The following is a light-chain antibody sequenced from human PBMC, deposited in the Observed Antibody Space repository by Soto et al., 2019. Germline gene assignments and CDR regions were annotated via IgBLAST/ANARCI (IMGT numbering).Light chain of an antibody. V-gene: IGKV3-15*01. CDR2: GAS. Sequence: EIVMTQSPATLSVSPGERATLSCRASHSVSSNLAWYQQTPGQAPRLLIYGASTRATGIPARFSGSGSGTEFTLTISSLQSEDFAVYYRQQYNNWPPLTFGGGTKVDIK. CDR1: HSVSSN. J-gene: IGKJ4*01. CDR3: QQYNNWPPLT.